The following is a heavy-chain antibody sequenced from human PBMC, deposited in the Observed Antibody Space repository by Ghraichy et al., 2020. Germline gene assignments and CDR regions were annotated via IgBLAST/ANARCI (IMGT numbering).Heavy chain of an antibody. V-gene: IGHV1-8*01. J-gene: IGHJ6*02. CDR2: MNPNSGNT. Sequence: ASVKVSCKASGYTFTSYDINWVRQATGQGLEWMGWMNPNSGNTGYAQKFQGRVTMTRNTSISTAYMELSSLRFEDTAVYYCARVGLVSSEWNGMDVWGQGTTVTVSS. CDR1: GYTFTSYD. D-gene: IGHD6-19*01. CDR3: ARVGLVSSEWNGMDV.